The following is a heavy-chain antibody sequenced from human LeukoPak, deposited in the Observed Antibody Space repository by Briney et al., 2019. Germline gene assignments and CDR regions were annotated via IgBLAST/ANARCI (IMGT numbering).Heavy chain of an antibody. CDR1: GYTFTGHY. CDR3: AREVVAVPAAGNNWFDP. CDR2: INPNSGGT. V-gene: IGHV1-2*02. J-gene: IGHJ5*02. D-gene: IGHD2-2*01. Sequence: ASVKVSCKASGYTFTGHYMHWVRQAPGQGLEWMGWINPNSGGTNYAQKFQGRVTMTRDTSISTAYMELSRLRSDDTAVYYCAREVVAVPAAGNNWFDPWGQGTLVTVSS.